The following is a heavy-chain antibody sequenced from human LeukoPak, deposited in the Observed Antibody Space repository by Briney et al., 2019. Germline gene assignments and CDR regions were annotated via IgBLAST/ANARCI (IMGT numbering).Heavy chain of an antibody. Sequence: ASVKVSCKASGYTFTSYDINWVRQATGQGLEWMGWMNPNSGSTGYAQKFQGRVTITRNTSISTAYMELSSLRSEDTAVYYCARGRWTSHTVGYYFDHWGQGTLVTVSS. CDR2: MNPNSGST. J-gene: IGHJ4*02. CDR1: GYTFTSYD. CDR3: ARGRWTSHTVGYYFDH. D-gene: IGHD2-8*02. V-gene: IGHV1-8*03.